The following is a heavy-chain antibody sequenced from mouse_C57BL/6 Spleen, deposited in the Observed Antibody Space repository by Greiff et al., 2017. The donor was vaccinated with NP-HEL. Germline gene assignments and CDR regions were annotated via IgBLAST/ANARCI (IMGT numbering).Heavy chain of an antibody. Sequence: EVKLVESGGGLVKPGGSLKLSCAASGFTFSSYAMSWVRQTPEKRLEWVATISDGGSYTYYPDNVKGRFTISRDNAKNNLYLQMSHLKSEDTAMYYCARDPLYYDYDEFAYWGQGTLVTVSA. CDR1: GFTFSSYA. J-gene: IGHJ3*01. CDR3: ARDPLYYDYDEFAY. V-gene: IGHV5-4*01. D-gene: IGHD2-4*01. CDR2: ISDGGSYT.